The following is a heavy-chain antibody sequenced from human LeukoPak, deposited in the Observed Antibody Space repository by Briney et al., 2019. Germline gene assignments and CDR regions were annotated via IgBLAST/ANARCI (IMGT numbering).Heavy chain of an antibody. Sequence: ASVKVSCKASGYTFTRYDINWVRQATGQGLEWMGIINPSGGSTSYAQKFQGRVTMTRDTSTSTVYMELSSLRSEDTAVYYCAREVFPAAGEIDYWGQGTLVTVSS. CDR2: INPSGGST. D-gene: IGHD6-13*01. CDR1: GYTFTRYD. V-gene: IGHV1-46*01. J-gene: IGHJ4*02. CDR3: AREVFPAAGEIDY.